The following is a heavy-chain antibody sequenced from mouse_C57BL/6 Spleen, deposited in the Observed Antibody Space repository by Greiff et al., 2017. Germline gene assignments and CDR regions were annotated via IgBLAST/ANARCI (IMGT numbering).Heavy chain of an antibody. J-gene: IGHJ1*03. CDR2: ISSGGSYT. CDR3: ASLFYYDYGVRYFDV. D-gene: IGHD2-4*01. Sequence: EVQLQESGGDLVKPGGSLKLSCAASGFTFSSYGMSWVRQTPDKRLEWVATISSGGSYTYYPDSVKGRFTISRDNAKNTLYLQMSSLKSEDTAMYYCASLFYYDYGVRYFDVWGTGTTVTVSS. V-gene: IGHV5-6*01. CDR1: GFTFSSYG.